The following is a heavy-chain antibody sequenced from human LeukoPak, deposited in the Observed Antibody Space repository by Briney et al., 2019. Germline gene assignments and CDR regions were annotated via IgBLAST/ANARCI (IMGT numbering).Heavy chain of an antibody. D-gene: IGHD3-22*01. CDR1: GGSISSSTYY. CDR3: ASPTFSGYYSGPFDI. Sequence: RSSETLSLTCTVSGGSISSSTYYWGWIRQPPVKGLEWIGIIYYSGSTYYNPSLKSRVTISVDTSKTQFSLKLSSVTAADTAVYFCASPTFSGYYSGPFDIWGQGTIVTVSS. CDR2: IYYSGST. V-gene: IGHV4-39*01. J-gene: IGHJ3*02.